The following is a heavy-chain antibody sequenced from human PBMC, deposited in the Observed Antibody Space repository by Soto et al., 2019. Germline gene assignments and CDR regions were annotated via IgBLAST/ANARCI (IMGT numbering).Heavy chain of an antibody. V-gene: IGHV3-66*01. CDR2: LYRGSST. D-gene: IGHD2-21*01. Sequence: VGSLSLSCAASRFTVTSSYISCVRQAPVKGLECVSVLYRGSSTYYADSVMGRFTISINNSKNTLYLQMNSVRAEDTAVYYCARDRGKGDTHWYYYMDVWGKGTTVTVS. J-gene: IGHJ6*03. CDR1: RFTVTSSY. CDR3: ARDRGKGDTHWYYYMDV.